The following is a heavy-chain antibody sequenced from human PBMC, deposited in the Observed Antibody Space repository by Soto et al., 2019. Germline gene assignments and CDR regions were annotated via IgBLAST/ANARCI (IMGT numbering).Heavy chain of an antibody. CDR3: AIHDFWSGYYTAFDI. D-gene: IGHD3-3*01. Sequence: GESLKISCKGSGYSFTSYWIGWVRQMPGKGLEWMGIIYPGVSDTRYSPSFQGQVTISADKSISTAYLQWSSLKASDTAMYYWAIHDFWSGYYTAFDIWGQGTMVTVSS. CDR2: IYPGVSDT. J-gene: IGHJ3*02. V-gene: IGHV5-51*01. CDR1: GYSFTSYW.